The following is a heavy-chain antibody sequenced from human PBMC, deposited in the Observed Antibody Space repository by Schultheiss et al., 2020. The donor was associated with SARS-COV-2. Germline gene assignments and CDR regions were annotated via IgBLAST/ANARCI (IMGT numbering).Heavy chain of an antibody. Sequence: GESLKISCAASGFTFSSYGMHWVRQAPGKGLGWVAVIWYDGSNKYYADSVKGRFTISRDNSKNTLYLQMNSLRAEDTAVYYCARAAVYYYGMDVWGQGTTVTVSS. J-gene: IGHJ6*02. CDR2: IWYDGSNK. V-gene: IGHV3-33*08. D-gene: IGHD6-13*01. CDR1: GFTFSSYG. CDR3: ARAAVYYYGMDV.